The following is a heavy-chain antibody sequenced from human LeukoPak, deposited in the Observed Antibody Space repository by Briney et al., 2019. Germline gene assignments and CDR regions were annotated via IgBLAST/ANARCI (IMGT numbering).Heavy chain of an antibody. J-gene: IGHJ4*02. CDR2: IDPTTGRT. CDR1: GYTFTNYY. Sequence: RASVKISCKASGYTFTNYYIHWMRQAPGRGLEWMAIIDPTTGRTTYAQKFQGRLTVTRDTSTSTVYMELRNLRSDDTAVFYCARAEAYGDFDYWGQGTLVTVSS. D-gene: IGHD4-17*01. CDR3: ARAEAYGDFDY. V-gene: IGHV1-46*01.